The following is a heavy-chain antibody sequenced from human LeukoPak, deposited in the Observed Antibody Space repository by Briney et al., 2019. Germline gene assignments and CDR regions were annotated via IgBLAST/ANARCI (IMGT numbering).Heavy chain of an antibody. J-gene: IGHJ3*02. D-gene: IGHD3-3*02. Sequence: ASVKVSCKASGYTFTSYDINWVRQATGQGLEWMGWMSPNSGNTGYAQKFQVRVTMTRNTSISTAYMELTSLRSEDTAVYYCARADHFYKAFDIWGQGTMVTVSS. V-gene: IGHV1-8*01. CDR2: MSPNSGNT. CDR1: GYTFTSYD. CDR3: ARADHFYKAFDI.